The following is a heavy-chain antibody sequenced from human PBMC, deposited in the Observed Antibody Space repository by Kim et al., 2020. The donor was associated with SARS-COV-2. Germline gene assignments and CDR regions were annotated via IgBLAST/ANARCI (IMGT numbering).Heavy chain of an antibody. D-gene: IGHD3-16*01. CDR2: FDPEDGET. V-gene: IGHV1-24*01. J-gene: IGHJ3*02. CDR1: GYTLTELS. CDR3: ATVMITFGGGFGAFDI. Sequence: ASVKVSCKVSGYTLTELSMHWVRQAPGKGLEWMGGFDPEDGETIYAQKFQGRVTMTEDTSTDTAYMELSSLRSEDTAVYYCATVMITFGGGFGAFDIWGQGTMVTVSS.